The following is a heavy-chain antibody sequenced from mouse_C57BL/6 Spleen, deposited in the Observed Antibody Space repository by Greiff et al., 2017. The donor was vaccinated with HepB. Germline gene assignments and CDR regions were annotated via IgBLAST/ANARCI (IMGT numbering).Heavy chain of an antibody. CDR1: GYAFSSSW. J-gene: IGHJ1*03. V-gene: IGHV1-82*01. CDR2: IYPGDGDT. Sequence: VQLQQSGPELVKPGASVKISCKASGYAFSSSWMNWVKQRPGKGLEWIGRIYPGDGDTNYNGKFKGKATLTADKSSSTAYMQLSSLTSEDSAVYFCATYYYGSRTRYFDVWGTGTTVTVSS. D-gene: IGHD1-1*01. CDR3: ATYYYGSRTRYFDV.